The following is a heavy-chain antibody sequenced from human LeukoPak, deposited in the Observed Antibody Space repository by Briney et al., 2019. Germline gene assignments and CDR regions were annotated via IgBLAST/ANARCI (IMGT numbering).Heavy chain of an antibody. D-gene: IGHD7-27*01. CDR1: GYTFTSNA. CDR2: TFNGYT. Sequence: ASVKVSCKASGYTFTSNANVRVRQAPGQGLECMGWTFNGYTKYAQNLQGRVTMAADTSTTTAYMELRSLRSDDTAVYYCARGNWGHFDYWGQGTLVTVSS. J-gene: IGHJ4*02. V-gene: IGHV1-18*01. CDR3: ARGNWGHFDY.